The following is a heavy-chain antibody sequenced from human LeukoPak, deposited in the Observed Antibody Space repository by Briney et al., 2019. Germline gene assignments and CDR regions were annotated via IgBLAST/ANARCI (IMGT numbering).Heavy chain of an antibody. Sequence: SSETLSLTCTVSGGSISSGDYYWSWIRQPPGKGLEWIGYIYYSGSTYYNPSLKSRVTISVDTSKNQFPLKLSSVTAADTAVYYCARDRIVGATGGFDYWGQGTLVTVSS. D-gene: IGHD1-26*01. CDR3: ARDRIVGATGGFDY. CDR2: IYYSGST. CDR1: GGSISSGDYY. J-gene: IGHJ4*02. V-gene: IGHV4-30-4*08.